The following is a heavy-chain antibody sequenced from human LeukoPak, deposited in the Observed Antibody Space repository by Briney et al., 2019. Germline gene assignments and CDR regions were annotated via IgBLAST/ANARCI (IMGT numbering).Heavy chain of an antibody. V-gene: IGHV3-23*01. J-gene: IGHJ4*02. CDR3: AKQSAGSAAWYSLHYDF. CDR1: AFTLSSYA. D-gene: IGHD6-13*01. Sequence: GGSLRLSCEGSAFTLSSYAMTWVRQAPGRGLEWVSSVDGGGGGTYYADSVKGRFTISRDNSKDTLYLQMNGLRAEDTAVYFCAKQSAGSAAWYSLHYDFWGQGTLVTVSS. CDR2: VDGGGGGT.